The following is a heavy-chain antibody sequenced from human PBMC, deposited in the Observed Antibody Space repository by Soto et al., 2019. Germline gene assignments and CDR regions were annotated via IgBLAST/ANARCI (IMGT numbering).Heavy chain of an antibody. V-gene: IGHV1-69*13. D-gene: IGHD6-13*01. CDR2: IIPIFGTA. CDR1: GGTFSSYA. Sequence: GASVKVSCKASGGTFSSYAISWVRQAPGQGLEWMGGIIPIFGTANYAQKFQGRVTITADESTSTAYMELSSLRSEDTAVYYCARTAGPPDWFDPWGQGTLVTVSS. J-gene: IGHJ5*02. CDR3: ARTAGPPDWFDP.